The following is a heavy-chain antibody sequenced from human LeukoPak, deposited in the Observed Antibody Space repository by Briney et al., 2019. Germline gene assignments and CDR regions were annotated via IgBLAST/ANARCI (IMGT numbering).Heavy chain of an antibody. J-gene: IGHJ4*02. CDR3: ARVDTMVRGVIWFFDY. CDR1: GYTFIGYY. D-gene: IGHD3-10*01. CDR2: INPNSGGT. V-gene: IGHV1-2*02. Sequence: GASVKVSCKASGYTFIGYYMHWVRQAPGQGLEWMGWINPNSGGTNYAQKFQGRVTMTRDTSISTAYMELSRPRSDDTAVYYCARVDTMVRGVIWFFDYWGQGTLVTVSS.